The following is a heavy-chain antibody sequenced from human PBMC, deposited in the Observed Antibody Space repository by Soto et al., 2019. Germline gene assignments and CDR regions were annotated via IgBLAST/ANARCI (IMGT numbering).Heavy chain of an antibody. D-gene: IGHD5-12*01. CDR2: ISWNSGSI. V-gene: IGHV3-9*01. J-gene: IGHJ3*02. CDR3: AKDKLIGYSGYDFAFDI. Sequence: GGSLRLSCAASGFTFGDYAMHWVRQAPGKGLEWVSGISWNSGSIGYADSVKGRFTISRDNAKNSLYLQMNSLRAEDTALYYCAKDKLIGYSGYDFAFDIWGQGTMVTVSS. CDR1: GFTFGDYA.